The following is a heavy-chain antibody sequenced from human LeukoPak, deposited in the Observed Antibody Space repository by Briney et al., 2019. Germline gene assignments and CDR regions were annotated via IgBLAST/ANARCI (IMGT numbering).Heavy chain of an antibody. CDR2: ISAYNGNT. Sequence: GASVKVSCKASGYTFTSYGISGVRQAPGQGLEWMGWISAYNGNTNYAQKLQGRVTMTTDTSTSTAYMELRSLRSDDTAVYYCARPIRDILTGYYVGYFDYWGQGTLVTVSS. V-gene: IGHV1-18*01. CDR1: GYTFTSYG. CDR3: ARPIRDILTGYYVGYFDY. D-gene: IGHD3-9*01. J-gene: IGHJ4*02.